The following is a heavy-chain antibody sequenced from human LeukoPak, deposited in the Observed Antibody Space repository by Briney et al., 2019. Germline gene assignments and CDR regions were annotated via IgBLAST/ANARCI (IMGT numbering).Heavy chain of an antibody. CDR1: GFTFSSYE. CDR3: AELGITMIGGV. CDR2: ISSSGSTI. V-gene: IGHV3-48*03. Sequence: RGSLRLSCAASGFTFSSYEMNWVSQAPGKGLGWVSYISSSGSTIYYADSVKGRFTISRDNAKNSLYLQMNSLRAEDTAVYYCAELGITMIGGVWGKGTTVTISS. J-gene: IGHJ6*04. D-gene: IGHD3-10*02.